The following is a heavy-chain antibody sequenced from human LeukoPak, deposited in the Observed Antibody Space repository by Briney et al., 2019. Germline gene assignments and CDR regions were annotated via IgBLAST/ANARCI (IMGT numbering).Heavy chain of an antibody. Sequence: ASVKVSCKASGYTFTGYYMHWVRQDPGQGLEWMGWINPNSGGTNYAQKFQGRVTMTRDTSISTAYMELSRLRSDDTAVYYCARDLGGYCSSPRLCTDRSDWFDPWGQGTLVTVSS. CDR1: GYTFTGYY. V-gene: IGHV1-2*02. D-gene: IGHD2-2*01. CDR3: ARDLGGYCSSPRLCTDRSDWFDP. J-gene: IGHJ5*02. CDR2: INPNSGGT.